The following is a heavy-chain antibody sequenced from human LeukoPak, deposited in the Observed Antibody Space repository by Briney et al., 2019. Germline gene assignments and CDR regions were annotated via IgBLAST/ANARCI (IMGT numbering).Heavy chain of an antibody. J-gene: IGHJ4*02. Sequence: GGSLRLSCAASGFTFSNYWMSWVRQAPGKGLEWVANMNQEGSEKYYVDSVKGRFTISRDNAKNSLYLQMNSLSAENTAIYYCARAGYSSGWFAYYWGQGTLVTVSS. CDR3: ARAGYSSGWFAYY. D-gene: IGHD6-19*01. V-gene: IGHV3-7*05. CDR1: GFTFSNYW. CDR2: MNQEGSEK.